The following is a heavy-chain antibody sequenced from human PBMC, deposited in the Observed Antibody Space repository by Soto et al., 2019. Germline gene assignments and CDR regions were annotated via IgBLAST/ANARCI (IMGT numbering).Heavy chain of an antibody. J-gene: IGHJ6*02. V-gene: IGHV1-2*02. D-gene: IGHD1-26*01. CDR1: GYTLTDYY. Sequence: WPSVKVSCKASGYTLTDYYMHWVRQTPGQGLEWMGWINPKNGDTNSAQKFRGRVTMTRDTSISTAYLELSSLRSDDTAVYYCARSTGSYSYYGMDVWGQGTTVTVSS. CDR2: INPKNGDT. CDR3: ARSTGSYSYYGMDV.